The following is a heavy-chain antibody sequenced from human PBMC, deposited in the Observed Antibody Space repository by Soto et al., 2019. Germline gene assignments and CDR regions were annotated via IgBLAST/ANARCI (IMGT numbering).Heavy chain of an antibody. J-gene: IGHJ4*02. V-gene: IGHV1-18*01. CDR3: ARDAPPADY. CDR2: ISAYNGNT. CDR1: GYTFTNFG. Sequence: AAVKVSCKASGYTFTNFGISWVRQAPGQGLEWMGWISAYNGNTNYAQMLQGRVTMTTDTSTNTAYMELRSLRSDDTAVYYCARDAPPADYWGQGTLVTVSS.